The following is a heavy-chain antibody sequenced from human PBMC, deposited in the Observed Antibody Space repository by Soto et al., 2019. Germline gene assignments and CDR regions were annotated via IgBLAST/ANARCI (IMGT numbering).Heavy chain of an antibody. V-gene: IGHV4-61*01. CDR1: DGYVSSGSDY. CDR3: AREEGDGNYYYYGVDV. J-gene: IGHJ6*02. CDR2: IYYSGST. D-gene: IGHD2-21*02. Sequence: SETLSLTCIVSDGYVSSGSDYWSWIRQPPGKGLEWIGYIYYSGSTNYNPSLKSRVTMSVDTSKNQFSLKMNSVTAADTAVYYCAREEGDGNYYYYGVDVWGQGTTVTVS.